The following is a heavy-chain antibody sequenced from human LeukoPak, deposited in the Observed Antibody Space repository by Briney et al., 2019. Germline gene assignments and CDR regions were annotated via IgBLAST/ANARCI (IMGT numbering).Heavy chain of an antibody. J-gene: IGHJ4*02. Sequence: QPGGSLRLSCAASGFTFNNYGMSWVRQAPGKGLEWVSTISSDTKNTHYADSVKGRFTISRDNSRSTLSLQLNSLRAEDTAIYYCATEVGPTAHFDYWGQGALVTVSS. CDR2: ISSDTKNT. D-gene: IGHD2-2*01. CDR1: GFTFNNYG. V-gene: IGHV3-23*01. CDR3: ATEVGPTAHFDY.